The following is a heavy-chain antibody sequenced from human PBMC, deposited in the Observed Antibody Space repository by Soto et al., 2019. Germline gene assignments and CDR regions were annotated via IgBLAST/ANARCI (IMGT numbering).Heavy chain of an antibody. CDR1: GYTFTDYY. D-gene: IGHD6-13*01. CDR3: ASQPLRGISAAGAFDS. Sequence: QVQLVQSGAEVKMPGASVKVSCKASGYTFTDYYMHWVRQAPGQGLEWMGWINPNRGDTKYTQKFQGRVTMTRDTSLSTAYMELTSLRSDDTALYYCASQPLRGISAAGAFDSWGQGTLVTVSS. J-gene: IGHJ4*02. V-gene: IGHV1-2*02. CDR2: INPNRGDT.